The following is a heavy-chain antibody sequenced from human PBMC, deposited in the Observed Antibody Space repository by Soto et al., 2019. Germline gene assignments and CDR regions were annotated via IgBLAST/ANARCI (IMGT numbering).Heavy chain of an antibody. Sequence: QLQLQASGSGLVKPSQTLSLTCAVSGGSISSGGYSWSWIRQPPGKGLEWIGYIYHSGSTYYNPSLKSRVTISVDRSKNQFSLKLSSVTAADTAVYYCARGRITIFGVVMHYFDYWGQGTLVTVSS. J-gene: IGHJ4*02. CDR3: ARGRITIFGVVMHYFDY. D-gene: IGHD3-3*01. V-gene: IGHV4-30-2*01. CDR2: IYHSGST. CDR1: GGSISSGGYS.